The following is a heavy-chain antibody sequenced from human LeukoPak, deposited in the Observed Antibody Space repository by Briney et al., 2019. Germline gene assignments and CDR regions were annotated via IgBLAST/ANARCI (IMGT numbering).Heavy chain of an antibody. CDR2: IIPIFGTT. J-gene: IGHJ4*02. V-gene: IGHV1-69*13. Sequence: GASVKVSCKASGGTFSSYTISWVRQAPRQGLEWMGGIIPIFGTTNYAQKFQGRVTITADESTSTAYMELSSLRSEDTAVYFCARGGDYGGNIIQGYYWGQETLVTVSS. D-gene: IGHD4-23*01. CDR3: ARGGDYGGNIIQGYY. CDR1: GGTFSSYT.